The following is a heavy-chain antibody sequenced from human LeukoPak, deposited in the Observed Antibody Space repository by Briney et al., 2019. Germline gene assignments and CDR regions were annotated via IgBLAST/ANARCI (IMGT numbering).Heavy chain of an antibody. D-gene: IGHD3-10*02. CDR2: IKSKTDGGTT. CDR3: TTDYMPMIGY. V-gene: IGHV3-15*01. J-gene: IGHJ4*02. Sequence: PGGSLRLSCAASGFTFSNAWMSWVRQAPGKGLXXXGRIKSKTDGGTTDYAAPVKGRFTISRDDSKNTLYLQMNSLKTEDTAVYYCTTDYMPMIGYWGQGALVTVSS. CDR1: GFTFSNAW.